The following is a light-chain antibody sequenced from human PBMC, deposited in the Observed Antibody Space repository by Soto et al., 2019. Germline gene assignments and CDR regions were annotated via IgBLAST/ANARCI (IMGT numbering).Light chain of an antibody. V-gene: IGLV1-40*01. CDR3: QSYDSSPSGYV. CDR1: GSNIGAGYD. Sequence: QSFLTQPPSVSGAPGRRVTISCAGSGSNIGAGYDVHWYQQLPGTAPKLLIFANINRPSGVPDRFSGSKSGTSASLAITGLRAEDEADYYCQSYDSSPSGYVFGTGTKVTVL. J-gene: IGLJ1*01. CDR2: ANI.